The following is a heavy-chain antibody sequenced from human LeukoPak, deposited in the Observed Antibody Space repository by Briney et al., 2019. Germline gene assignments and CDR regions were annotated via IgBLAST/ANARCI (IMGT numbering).Heavy chain of an antibody. J-gene: IGHJ6*03. V-gene: IGHV3-23*01. CDR2: ISGSGGST. D-gene: IGHD3-3*01. CDR3: AKDAPILEWLPNYYYYYYMDV. CDR1: GFTFSSYA. Sequence: PGGSLRLSCAASGFTFSSYAMSWVRQAPGKGLEWVSAISGSGGSTYYADSVKGRFTISRDNSKNTLYLQMNSLRAEDTAVYYCAKDAPILEWLPNYYYYYYMDVWGKGTTVTVSS.